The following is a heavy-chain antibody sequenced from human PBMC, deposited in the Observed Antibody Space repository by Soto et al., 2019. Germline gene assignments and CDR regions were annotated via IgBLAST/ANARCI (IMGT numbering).Heavy chain of an antibody. CDR2: TYYRSKWYN. Sequence: SQTLSLTCAISGDSVSSNSAAWNWIRQSPSRGLEWLGRTYYRSKWYNDYAVSVKSRITINPDTSKNQFSLQLNSVTPEDTAVYYCAGELDYYGSGSYLAWFDPWGQGTLVTVSS. D-gene: IGHD3-10*01. V-gene: IGHV6-1*01. CDR3: AGELDYYGSGSYLAWFDP. CDR1: GDSVSSNSAA. J-gene: IGHJ5*02.